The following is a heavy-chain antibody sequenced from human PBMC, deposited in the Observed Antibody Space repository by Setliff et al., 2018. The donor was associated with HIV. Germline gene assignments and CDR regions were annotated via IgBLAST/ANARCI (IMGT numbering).Heavy chain of an antibody. V-gene: IGHV4-31*03. J-gene: IGHJ4*02. CDR3: ARSSSSSPFFFDY. Sequence: KTSETLSLTCTVSGGSINNSVYFWTWIRQHPGKGLEWIGYIYYSGSTYQNPSLKSRVTISVDTSKNQFSLKLNSVTAADTAVYYCARSSSSSPFFFDYWGQGSLVTVSS. D-gene: IGHD6-6*01. CDR2: IYYSGST. CDR1: GGSINNSVYF.